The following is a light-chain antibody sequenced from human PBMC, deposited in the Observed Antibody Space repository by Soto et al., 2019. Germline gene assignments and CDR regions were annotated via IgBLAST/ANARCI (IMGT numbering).Light chain of an antibody. J-gene: IGLJ1*01. V-gene: IGLV1-40*01. CDR3: QSLDNSLRRV. Sequence: QSVLTQPPSVSGAPGQRVTISCTGSSSNIGASFDVHRYQQLPGTAPKLLIYGNFNRPSGVPDRFSGSKSGTSASLAITGLQAEDEADYYCQSLDNSLRRVFGTGTKVTVL. CDR2: GNF. CDR1: SSNIGASFD.